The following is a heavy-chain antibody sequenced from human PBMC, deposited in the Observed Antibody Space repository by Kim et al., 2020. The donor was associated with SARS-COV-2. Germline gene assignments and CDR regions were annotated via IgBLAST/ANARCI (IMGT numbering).Heavy chain of an antibody. Sequence: IYYSGSTYYNPSLKSRVTISVDTSKNQFSLKLSSVTAADTAVYYCLLGVWWGQGTLVTVSS. CDR3: LLGVW. CDR2: IYYSGST. D-gene: IGHD3-16*01. J-gene: IGHJ4*02. V-gene: IGHV4-39*01.